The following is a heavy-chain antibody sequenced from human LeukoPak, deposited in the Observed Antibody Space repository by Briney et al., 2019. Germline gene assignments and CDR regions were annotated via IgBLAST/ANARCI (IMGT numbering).Heavy chain of an antibody. Sequence: GGSLRLSCAASGFTFSSYAMHWVRQAPGKGLEWVAVISYDGSNKYYADSVKGRFTISRDNFKITLYLQMNSLRAEDTAVYYCARDDFWSGYYVPLYYYGMDVWGQGTTVTVSS. CDR1: GFTFSSYA. CDR3: ARDDFWSGYYVPLYYYGMDV. CDR2: ISYDGSNK. D-gene: IGHD3-3*01. J-gene: IGHJ6*02. V-gene: IGHV3-30*04.